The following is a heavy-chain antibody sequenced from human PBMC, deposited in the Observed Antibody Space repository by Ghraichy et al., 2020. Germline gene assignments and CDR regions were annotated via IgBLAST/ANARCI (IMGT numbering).Heavy chain of an antibody. D-gene: IGHD3-3*01. V-gene: IGHV4-59*01. CDR2: IYYSGST. CDR1: GGSISSYY. J-gene: IGHJ6*02. CDR3: ARGGTRFLELEYYYGMDV. Sequence: SETLSLTCTVSGGSISSYYWSWIRQPPGKGLEWIGYIYYSGSTNYNPSLKSRVTISVDTSKNQFSLKLSSVTAADTAVYYCARGGTRFLELEYYYGMDVWCQGTTVTVSS.